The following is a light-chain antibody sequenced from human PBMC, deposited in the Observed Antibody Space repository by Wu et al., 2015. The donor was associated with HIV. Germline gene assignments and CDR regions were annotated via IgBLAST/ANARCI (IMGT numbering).Light chain of an antibody. V-gene: IGKV3-20*01. Sequence: EIVLTQSPGTLSLSPGERATLSCKASQTINSNYLAWYQQKPGRAPRLLISGASSRATGIPDRFSGSGSGTDLTVTISGLEPEDFAVYYCQFYGHSLLFGGGTKVEIK. CDR3: QFYGHSLL. J-gene: IGKJ4*01. CDR1: QTINSNY. CDR2: GAS.